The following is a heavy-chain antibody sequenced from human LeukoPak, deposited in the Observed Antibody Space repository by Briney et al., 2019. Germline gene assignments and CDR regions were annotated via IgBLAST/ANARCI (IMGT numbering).Heavy chain of an antibody. CDR3: ARSYGSGSFPIVYGLDV. D-gene: IGHD3-10*01. J-gene: IGHJ6*02. Sequence: PGGSLRLSCAASGFTVSSNYMSWVRQAPGKGLEWVSVIYSGGSTYYADSVKGRFTISRDNSKNTLYLQMNSLRAEDTAVYYCARSYGSGSFPIVYGLDVWGQGTTVTVSS. CDR1: GFTVSSNY. CDR2: IYSGGST. V-gene: IGHV3-66*01.